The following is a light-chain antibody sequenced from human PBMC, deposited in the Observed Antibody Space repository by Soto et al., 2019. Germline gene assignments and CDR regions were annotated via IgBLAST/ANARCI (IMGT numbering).Light chain of an antibody. CDR1: SSDVGSYNG. J-gene: IGLJ1*01. CDR3: SSYTTSSIYV. Sequence: QSALTQPPSVSGSPGQSVTISCTGTSSDVGSYNGVSWYQQPPGTAPKFMIYEVSNRPSGVPDRFSGSKSGNTASLTISGLQAEDVAEYYCSSYTTSSIYVFGTVTNVTVL. CDR2: EVS. V-gene: IGLV2-18*02.